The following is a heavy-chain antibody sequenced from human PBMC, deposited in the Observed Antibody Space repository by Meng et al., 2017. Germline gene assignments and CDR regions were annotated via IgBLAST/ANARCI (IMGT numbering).Heavy chain of an antibody. CDR2: IKQDGSEK. J-gene: IGHJ6*02. CDR3: ARSEPYYYYGMDV. V-gene: IGHV3-7*01. CDR1: GFTFSSYW. Sequence: GGSLRLSCAASGFTFSSYWMSWVRQAPGKGLEWVANIKQDGSEKYYVDSVKGRFTISRDNAKNTLYLQMNSLRAEDTALYYCARSEPYYYYGMDVWGQGTTVTVSS.